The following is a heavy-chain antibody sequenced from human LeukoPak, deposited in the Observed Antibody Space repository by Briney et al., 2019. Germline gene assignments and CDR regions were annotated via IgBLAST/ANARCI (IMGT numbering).Heavy chain of an antibody. D-gene: IGHD6-13*01. CDR2: ISAYNGNT. CDR3: ARESRVAAAGFVDY. J-gene: IGHJ4*02. CDR1: GYTFTSYG. Sequence: ASVKVSCKASGYTFTSYGISRVRQAPGQGLEWMGWISAYNGNTNYAQKLQGRVTMTTDTSTSTAYMELRSLRSDDTAVYYCARESRVAAAGFVDYWGQGTLVTASS. V-gene: IGHV1-18*01.